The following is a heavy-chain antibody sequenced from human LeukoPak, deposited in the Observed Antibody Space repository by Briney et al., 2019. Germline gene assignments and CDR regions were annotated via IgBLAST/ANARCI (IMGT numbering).Heavy chain of an antibody. D-gene: IGHD3-3*02. Sequence: GGSLRLSCAVSGFTIRDNDMTWVRQAPGKGLEWVSLIYSSGGTSYADSVKGKFTISKDNSKNKLYLQMNSLSAEDKAVYYCAKRHLSYCNCGLGTLVTFSS. CDR1: GFTIRDND. V-gene: IGHV3-66*01. CDR3: AKRHLSYCN. CDR2: IYSSGGT. J-gene: IGHJ4*01.